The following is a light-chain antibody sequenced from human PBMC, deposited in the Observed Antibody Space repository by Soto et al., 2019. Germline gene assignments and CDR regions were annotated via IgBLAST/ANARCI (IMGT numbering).Light chain of an antibody. Sequence: EIVLTQSPGPLSLSPGDRATLSCRASQSINSGKLAWYQQKPGQAHRLLISSTSRRSTGISDRFSGHGSGTDFSLTISRLVPEDFAVYYCQQYDSSPPWTFGQGTKVDIK. CDR3: QQYDSSPPWT. CDR2: STS. CDR1: QSINSGK. J-gene: IGKJ1*01. V-gene: IGKV3-20*01.